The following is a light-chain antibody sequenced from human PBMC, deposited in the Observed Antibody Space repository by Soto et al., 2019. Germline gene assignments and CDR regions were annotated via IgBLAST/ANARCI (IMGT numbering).Light chain of an antibody. J-gene: IGKJ4*01. CDR1: QDISNH. Sequence: EIQMTQSPSSLSASVGDRVTITCQASQDISNHLNWFQQKPGKAPELLIYDASNLETGVPSRFSGSGSGTDFTFTISSLQPEDIATYYCQQYDNLPRSFGGGTKVDIK. V-gene: IGKV1-33*01. CDR3: QQYDNLPRS. CDR2: DAS.